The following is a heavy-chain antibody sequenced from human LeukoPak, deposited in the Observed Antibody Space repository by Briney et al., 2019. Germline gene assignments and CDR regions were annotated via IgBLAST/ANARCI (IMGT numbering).Heavy chain of an antibody. CDR3: ARDRELLQSNYYYYYGMDV. J-gene: IGHJ6*02. D-gene: IGHD1-26*01. CDR1: GFTFSSYS. V-gene: IGHV3-21*04. CDR2: LSSSSTYI. Sequence: GGSLRLSCAASGFTFSSYSMNWVRQAPGKGLEWVSSLSSSSTYIYYADSVKGRFTISRDNAKNSLYLQMNSLRAEDTAVYYCARDRELLQSNYYYYYGMDVWGQGTTVTVSS.